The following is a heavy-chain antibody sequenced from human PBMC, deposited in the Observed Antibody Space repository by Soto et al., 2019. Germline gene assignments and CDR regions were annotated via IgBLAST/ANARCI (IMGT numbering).Heavy chain of an antibody. CDR1: GGSISSTTSY. D-gene: IGHD2-21*02. CDR2: IYYSGST. Sequence: QLQLQESGPGLVKPSETLSLTCAVSGGSISSTTSYLGWIRQPPGKGLEWIGSIYYSGSTSYIPSLKSRVTISVDTSQNQFSLKLTSVTAADTAVYYCARRVPAYYYFDYWGQGTLVTVSS. J-gene: IGHJ4*02. V-gene: IGHV4-39*01. CDR3: ARRVPAYYYFDY.